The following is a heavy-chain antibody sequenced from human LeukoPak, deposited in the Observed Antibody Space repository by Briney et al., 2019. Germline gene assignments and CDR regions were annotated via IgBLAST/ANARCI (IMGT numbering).Heavy chain of an antibody. V-gene: IGHV3-7*01. J-gene: IGHJ4*01. CDR1: GFTFSSYW. CDR2: IRHDGGEK. D-gene: IGHD6-13*01. CDR3: ARDGTAAGLYFDL. Sequence: GGSLRLSCAVSGFTFSSYWMNWVRQAPGKGLEWVASIRHDGGEKSYVDSVKGRFTISRDNAKNSLYLQMSSLRAEDTAVYYCARDGTAAGLYFDLWGQGTLVTVSS.